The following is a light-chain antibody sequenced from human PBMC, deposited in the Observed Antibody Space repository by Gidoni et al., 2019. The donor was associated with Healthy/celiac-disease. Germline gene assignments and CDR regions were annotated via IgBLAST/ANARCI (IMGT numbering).Light chain of an antibody. CDR3: QQSYSTPPEYT. CDR1: QSISSY. CDR2: AAS. J-gene: IGKJ2*01. Sequence: DLQMTQSPSSLSASVGDRVTITCRASQSISSYLNWYQQKPGKAPKLLIYAASSLQSGVPSRFSGSGSGTDFTLTISSLQPEDFATYYCQQSYSTPPEYTFXQXTKLEIK. V-gene: IGKV1-39*01.